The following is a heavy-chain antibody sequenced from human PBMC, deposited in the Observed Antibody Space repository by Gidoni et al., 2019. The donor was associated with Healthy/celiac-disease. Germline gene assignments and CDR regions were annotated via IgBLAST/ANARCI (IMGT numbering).Heavy chain of an antibody. V-gene: IGHV4-39*01. CDR1: GGSISSSSYY. CDR3: ASGDSMVRGVIRPFDY. D-gene: IGHD3-10*01. Sequence: QLQLQESGPGLVKPSETLSLTCTVSGGSISSSSYYWGWIRQPPGKGLEWIGSIYYSGSTYYNPSLKSRVTISVDTSKNQFSLKLSSVTAADTAVYYCASGDSMVRGVIRPFDYWGQGTLVTVSS. CDR2: IYYSGST. J-gene: IGHJ4*02.